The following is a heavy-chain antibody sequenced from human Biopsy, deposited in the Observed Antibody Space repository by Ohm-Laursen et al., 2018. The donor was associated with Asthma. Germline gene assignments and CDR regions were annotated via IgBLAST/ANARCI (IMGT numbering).Heavy chain of an antibody. CDR1: GYTFTNYY. CDR3: ARAFVESAAFDY. CDR2: INPSGGDT. J-gene: IGHJ4*02. Sequence: ASVKVSCKASGYTFTNYYIHWVRQAPGQGLEWVGIINPSGGDTSYPQKFQGRVSVTMDTSTSTVYMELSSLSSEDTAVYYCARAFVESAAFDYWGQGTLVTVSS. V-gene: IGHV1-46*01. D-gene: IGHD2/OR15-2a*01.